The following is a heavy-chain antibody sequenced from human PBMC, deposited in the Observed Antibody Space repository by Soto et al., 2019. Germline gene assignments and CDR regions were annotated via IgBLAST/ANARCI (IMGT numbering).Heavy chain of an antibody. Sequence: GASVKVSCKASGYTFTSYGISWVRQAPGQGLEWMGWISAYNGNTNYAQKLQGRVTMTTDTSTSTAYMELRSLRSDDTAVYYCARDKGIAVAGTGFDPWGQGTLVTVSS. D-gene: IGHD6-19*01. CDR3: ARDKGIAVAGTGFDP. V-gene: IGHV1-18*01. J-gene: IGHJ5*02. CDR1: GYTFTSYG. CDR2: ISAYNGNT.